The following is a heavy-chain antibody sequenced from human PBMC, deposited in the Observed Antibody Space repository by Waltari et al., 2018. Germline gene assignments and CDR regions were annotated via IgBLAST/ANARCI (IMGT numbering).Heavy chain of an antibody. CDR1: GFTFSSYS. D-gene: IGHD6-6*01. CDR3: AREALGTYYFDY. Sequence: EVQLVESGGGQVKPGGSLRLSCAASGFTFSSYSMNWVRQAPGKGLEWVSSISTSGGYIYYADSLKGRITISRDNAKNSLYLQMDSLRAEDTAVYFCAREALGTYYFDYWGQGTLVTVSP. J-gene: IGHJ4*02. CDR2: ISTSGGYI. V-gene: IGHV3-21*02.